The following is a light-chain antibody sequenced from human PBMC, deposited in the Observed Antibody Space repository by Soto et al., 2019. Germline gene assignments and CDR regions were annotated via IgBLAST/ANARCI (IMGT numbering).Light chain of an antibody. CDR2: EVS. V-gene: IGLV2-14*01. Sequence: QSVLTQPRSVSGSPGQSVTISCTGTSSDVGRYDYVSWYQQHPGKAPKLIIYEVSNRPSGISNRFSGSKSGNTASLTISGLQAEDEADYYCNSCTDTTRLIFGGGTKLTVL. CDR3: NSCTDTTRLI. J-gene: IGLJ2*01. CDR1: SSDVGRYDY.